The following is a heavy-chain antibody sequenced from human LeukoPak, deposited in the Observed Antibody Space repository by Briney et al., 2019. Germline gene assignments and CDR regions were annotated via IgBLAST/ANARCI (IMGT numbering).Heavy chain of an antibody. V-gene: IGHV4-61*02. J-gene: IGHJ3*02. CDR2: IYSSGST. D-gene: IGHD5-12*01. Sequence: PSQTLSLTCTVSGGSISSATYHWSWIRQPAGKGLKWIGGIYSSGSTNYNPSLKSRVTISVNPSKNQFSLKLSSVAAADTAVYYCARDLLHRGYAFDIWGQGSMVTVSS. CDR3: ARDLLHRGYAFDI. CDR1: GGSISSATYH.